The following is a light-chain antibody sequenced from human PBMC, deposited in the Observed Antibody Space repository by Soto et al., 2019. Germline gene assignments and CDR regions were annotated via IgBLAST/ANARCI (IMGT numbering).Light chain of an antibody. CDR1: QSINNF. J-gene: IGKJ3*01. CDR2: DAS. CDR3: QKYTGAPFT. Sequence: DVQMTQSPSSLSASVGDRVTITCRASQSINNFLGWYQQKPGKPPKLLIHDASTLQSGVPSRFSGSGSGTDFTLTISSLQPEDVATYSCQKYTGAPFTFGPGTKVDL. V-gene: IGKV1-27*01.